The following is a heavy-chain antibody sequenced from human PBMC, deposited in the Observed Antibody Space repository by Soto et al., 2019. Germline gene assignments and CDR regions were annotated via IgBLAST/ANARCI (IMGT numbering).Heavy chain of an antibody. J-gene: IGHJ6*01. CDR1: GFSFSSYS. D-gene: IGHD2-2*01. V-gene: IGHV3-48*01. Sequence: EVQLVESGGGLVQPGGSLRLSCEASGFSFSSYSLNWVRQAPGKGLEWVSFISGRGTTTYYADSVKGRFTVSRDNAKNSLYLEVNSLRGEDTAVYYCARLGYCSSATCKYYFYYYGMDVW. CDR2: ISGRGTTT. CDR3: ARLGYCSSATCKYYFYYYGMDV.